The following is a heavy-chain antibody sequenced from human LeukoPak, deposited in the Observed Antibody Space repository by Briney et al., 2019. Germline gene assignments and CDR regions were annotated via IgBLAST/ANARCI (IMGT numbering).Heavy chain of an antibody. V-gene: IGHV4-61*10. D-gene: IGHD6-19*01. J-gene: IGHJ4*02. CDR3: AREEDSSGWGGYFDY. Sequence: SETLSLTCTVSGGSISSGSYYWSWIRQPAGKGLEWIGYIYYSGSTNYNPSLKSRVTISVDTSKNQFSLKLSSVTAADTAVYYCAREEDSSGWGGYFDYWGQGTLVTVSS. CDR2: IYYSGST. CDR1: GGSISSGSYY.